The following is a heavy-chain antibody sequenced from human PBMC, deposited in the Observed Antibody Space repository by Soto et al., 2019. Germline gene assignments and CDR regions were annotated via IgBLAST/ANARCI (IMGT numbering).Heavy chain of an antibody. Sequence: PEGSLRLSCAASGFTFRSFYMHWARQAPGKGLDWVATVSSDGSETYYADSVKGRFTISRDNSKDTMFLQMNNLRSDDTAVYYCAREVTMWVFDYWGQGTLVTVSS. V-gene: IGHV3-30-3*01. CDR1: GFTFRSFY. CDR3: AREVTMWVFDY. CDR2: VSSDGSET. D-gene: IGHD1-26*01. J-gene: IGHJ4*02.